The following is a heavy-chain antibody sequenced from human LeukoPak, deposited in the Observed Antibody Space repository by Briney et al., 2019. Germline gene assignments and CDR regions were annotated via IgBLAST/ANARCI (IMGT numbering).Heavy chain of an antibody. Sequence: GGSLRLSCAASGFTFSSYAMYWVRQAPGKGLEWVAVISYDGSNKYYADSVKGRFTISRDNSKNTLYLQMNSLRAEDTAVYYCAKLAGYSSGWYVDYWGQGTLVTVSS. CDR3: AKLAGYSSGWYVDY. CDR2: ISYDGSNK. V-gene: IGHV3-30*04. J-gene: IGHJ4*02. CDR1: GFTFSSYA. D-gene: IGHD6-19*01.